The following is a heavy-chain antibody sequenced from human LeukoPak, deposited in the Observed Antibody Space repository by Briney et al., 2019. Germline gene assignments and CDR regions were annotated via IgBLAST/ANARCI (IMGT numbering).Heavy chain of an antibody. Sequence: GGSLRLSCAASGFTFSSYGMHWVRQAPGKGLEWVAVISYDGSNKYYADSVKGRFTISRDNSKNTLYLQMNSLRAEDTAVYYCARDNLKYDSSGYAVDYWGQGTLVTVSS. CDR3: ARDNLKYDSSGYAVDY. CDR2: ISYDGSNK. J-gene: IGHJ4*02. D-gene: IGHD3-22*01. V-gene: IGHV3-30*03. CDR1: GFTFSSYG.